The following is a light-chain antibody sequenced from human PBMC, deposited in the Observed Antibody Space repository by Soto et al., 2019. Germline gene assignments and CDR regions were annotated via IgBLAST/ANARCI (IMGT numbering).Light chain of an antibody. CDR2: EGS. CDR3: CSDAGSYYV. V-gene: IGLV2-23*01. J-gene: IGLJ1*01. CDR1: NSDVGSYNL. Sequence: QSALAQPASVSGSPGQSITISCTGTNSDVGSYNLVSWYQQHPGKAPKLMIYEGSKRPSGVSNRFSGSKSGNTASLTISGLQAEDEADYYCCSDAGSYYVFGTGNKVTVL.